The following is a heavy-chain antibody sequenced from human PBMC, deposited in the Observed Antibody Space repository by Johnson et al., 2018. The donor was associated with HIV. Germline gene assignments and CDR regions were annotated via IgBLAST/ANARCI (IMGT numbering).Heavy chain of an antibody. J-gene: IGHJ3*02. V-gene: IGHV3-NL1*01. CDR3: ARDASYYGAANDAFDI. CDR2: ISWNSGSI. Sequence: QVQLVESGGGVVQPGRSLRLSCAASGFTFSSYAMHWVRQAPGKGLEWVSGISWNSGSIGYADSVKGRFTISRDNPKNTLYLQMSSLRAEDTAVYYCARDASYYGAANDAFDIWGQGTMVTVSS. CDR1: GFTFSSYA. D-gene: IGHD3-10*01.